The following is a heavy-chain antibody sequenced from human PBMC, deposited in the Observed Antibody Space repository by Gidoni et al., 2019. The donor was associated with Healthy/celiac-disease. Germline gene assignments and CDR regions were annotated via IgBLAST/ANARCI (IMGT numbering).Heavy chain of an antibody. Sequence: QLQLQESGPGLVKPSETLSLTCTVSGVSISSSSYYWGWIRQPPGKWLEWIGRIYYSGSTYYNPSLKSRVPISVDTSKNQFSLKLSSVTAADTAVYYCARLEGGGYYGMDVWGKGTTVTVSS. V-gene: IGHV4-39*01. CDR2: IYYSGST. CDR1: GVSISSSSYY. D-gene: IGHD3-16*01. CDR3: ARLEGGGYYGMDV. J-gene: IGHJ6*04.